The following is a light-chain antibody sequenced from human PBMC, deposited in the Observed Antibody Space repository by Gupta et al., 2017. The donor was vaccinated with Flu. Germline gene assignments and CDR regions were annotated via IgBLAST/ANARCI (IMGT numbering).Light chain of an antibody. V-gene: IGLV2-11*01. CDR3: SSYAGTYTWV. CDR1: SSDVGGCNY. CDR2: DVN. Sequence: QSALTQPPSVSGSPGQSVTISCTGTSSDVGGCNYVSWYLRTTCSAPKLFLHDVNERPSGVPARFSGSKADNTASLTISGLQAEDEGDYYCSSYAGTYTWVFGGGTKVTVL. J-gene: IGLJ3*02.